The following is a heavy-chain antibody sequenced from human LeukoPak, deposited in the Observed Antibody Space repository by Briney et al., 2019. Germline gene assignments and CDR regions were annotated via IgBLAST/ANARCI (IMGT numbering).Heavy chain of an antibody. CDR2: IKQDGSEK. Sequence: GGSLRLSCAASGFTFGSYWMSWVRQAPGKGLEWVADIKQDGSEKYYVDSVKGRFTISRDAAKNSLYLQMNSLRAEDTAVYYCARVPYCSSTSCYAIFAYWGQGALVTVSS. J-gene: IGHJ4*02. D-gene: IGHD2-2*01. V-gene: IGHV3-7*03. CDR1: GFTFGSYW. CDR3: ARVPYCSSTSCYAIFAY.